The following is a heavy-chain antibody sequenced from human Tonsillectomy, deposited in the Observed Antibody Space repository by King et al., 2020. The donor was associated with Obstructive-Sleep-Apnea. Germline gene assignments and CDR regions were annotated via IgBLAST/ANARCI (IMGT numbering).Heavy chain of an antibody. CDR2: ISYDGSNK. V-gene: IGHV3-30-3*01. D-gene: IGHD2-21*02. CDR1: GFTFSSYA. J-gene: IGHJ4*02. Sequence: VQLVESGGGVVQPGRSLRLSCAASGFTFSSYAIHWVRQAPGKGLEWVALISYDGSNKYYADSVKGRFTISRDNSKNTLYLQMNSLRAEDTAVYYCARYLGPIVVVTGPIDYWGQGTLVTVSS. CDR3: ARYLGPIVVVTGPIDY.